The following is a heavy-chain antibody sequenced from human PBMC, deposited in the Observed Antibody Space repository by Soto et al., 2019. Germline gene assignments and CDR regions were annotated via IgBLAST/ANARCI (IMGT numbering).Heavy chain of an antibody. V-gene: IGHV1-18*01. CDR1: GYTFTSYG. Sequence: ASVKVSCKASGYTFTSYGISWVRQAPGQGLEWMGWISAYNGNTNYAQKLQGRVTMTTDTSTSTAYMELRSLRSDDTAVYYCARDPDFWSGYYPFDYWGQGTLVTVSS. J-gene: IGHJ4*02. CDR2: ISAYNGNT. D-gene: IGHD3-3*01. CDR3: ARDPDFWSGYYPFDY.